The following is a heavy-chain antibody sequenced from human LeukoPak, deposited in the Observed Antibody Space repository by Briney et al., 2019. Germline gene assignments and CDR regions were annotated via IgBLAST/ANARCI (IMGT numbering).Heavy chain of an antibody. CDR1: GGSISSGDSY. V-gene: IGHV4-30-4*01. Sequence: PSETLSLTCTVSGGSISSGDSYWSWIRQPPGKGLEWIGYIYYSGSAYYNPSLKSRVTISVDTSKNQFSLKLSSVTAADTAVYYCARAEDTAMVKVFDYWGQGTLVTVSS. CDR2: IYYSGSA. D-gene: IGHD5-18*01. J-gene: IGHJ4*02. CDR3: ARAEDTAMVKVFDY.